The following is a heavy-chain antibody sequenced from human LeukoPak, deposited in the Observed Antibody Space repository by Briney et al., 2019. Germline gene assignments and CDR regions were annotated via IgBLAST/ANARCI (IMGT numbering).Heavy chain of an antibody. J-gene: IGHJ5*01. CDR2: INTSGRT. Sequence: VKPSETLSLTCTVSGDSMDSSYWSWIRQPAGKGLEWIGRINTSGRTLYNPSLKSRVTMPLDTSKKQFSLNLNSMTAADTAVYYCAREGGAGSYHFDSWGQGTLVTVSS. CDR1: GDSMDSSY. CDR3: AREGGAGSYHFDS. D-gene: IGHD3-10*01. V-gene: IGHV4-4*07.